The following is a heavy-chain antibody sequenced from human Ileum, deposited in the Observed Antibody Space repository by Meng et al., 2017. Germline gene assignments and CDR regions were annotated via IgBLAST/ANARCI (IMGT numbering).Heavy chain of an antibody. V-gene: IGHV3-23*01. D-gene: IGHD3-10*01. CDR2: VGIDGVTT. CDR3: AKHWLIGGSSYYFDS. Sequence: GESLKISCEASGFTFSCCSISWVRQAPGKGLEWVSVVGIDGVTTYYADSVKGRFTISRDNSKNTLYLQMNSLRAEDAAVYYCAKHWLIGGSSYYFDSWGHGTLVTVSS. J-gene: IGHJ4*01. CDR1: GFTFSCCS.